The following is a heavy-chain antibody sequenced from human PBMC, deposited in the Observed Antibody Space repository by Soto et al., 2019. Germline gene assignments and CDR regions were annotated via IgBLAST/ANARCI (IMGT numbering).Heavy chain of an antibody. CDR3: AKRSPYSSGWYSPIFDY. V-gene: IGHV3-23*01. J-gene: IGHJ4*02. Sequence: PGGSLRLSCAASGFSFSDHAISWVRQAPGKGLAWVSVISESGGSTHYADSVRGRFTVSRDNSKNSLSLRMNSLRDEDTAVYFCAKRSPYSSGWYSPIFDYWGQGALVTVSS. CDR2: ISESGGST. CDR1: GFSFSDHA. D-gene: IGHD6-13*01.